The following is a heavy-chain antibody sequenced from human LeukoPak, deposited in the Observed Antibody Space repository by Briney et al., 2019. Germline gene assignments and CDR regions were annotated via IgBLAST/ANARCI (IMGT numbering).Heavy chain of an antibody. CDR2: INHGESA. D-gene: IGHD6-19*01. CDR1: GGSFRGYF. J-gene: IGHJ4*02. Sequence: SETLSLTCAVYGGSFRGYFWSWVRQSPGRRLEWIGEINHGESADYNPSLKSRVTISGVTSKNQFSLRLSSVTAADTAVYYCAREREQRRKKQYSTGYDSWGQGTLVTVSS. V-gene: IGHV4-34*01. CDR3: AREREQRRKKQYSTGYDS.